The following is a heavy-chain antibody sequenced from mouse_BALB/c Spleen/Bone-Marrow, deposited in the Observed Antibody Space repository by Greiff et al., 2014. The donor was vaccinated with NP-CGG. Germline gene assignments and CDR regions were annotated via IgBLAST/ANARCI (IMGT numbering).Heavy chain of an antibody. J-gene: IGHJ4*01. V-gene: IGHV5-12-2*01. CDR1: GFTFSSYT. CDR3: ARHHGDYFYYALDY. D-gene: IGHD2-13*01. Sequence: DVKLVESGGGFVQLGGSLKLSCAASGFTFSSYTMSWVRQTPEKRLEWVAYISNGGGSAYYSDTVKGRFTISRDNAKNTLYLQMSSLKSEDTAMYYCARHHGDYFYYALDYWGQGTSVTVSS. CDR2: ISNGGGSA.